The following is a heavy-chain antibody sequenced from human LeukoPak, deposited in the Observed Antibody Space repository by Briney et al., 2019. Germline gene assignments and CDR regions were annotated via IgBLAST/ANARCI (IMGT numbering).Heavy chain of an antibody. V-gene: IGHV3-23*01. J-gene: IGHJ6*02. Sequence: PGGSLRLSCAASGFTFSSCAMSWVRQAPGKGLEWVSAISGSGGSTYYADSVKGRFTISRDNSKNTLYLQMNSLRAEDTAVYYCAKGFDSSSWYSYYYYGMDVWGQGTTVTVSS. CDR2: ISGSGGST. CDR1: GFTFSSCA. D-gene: IGHD6-13*01. CDR3: AKGFDSSSWYSYYYYGMDV.